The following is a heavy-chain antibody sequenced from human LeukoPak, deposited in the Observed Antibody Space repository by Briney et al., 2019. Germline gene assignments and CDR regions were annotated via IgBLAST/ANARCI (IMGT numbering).Heavy chain of an antibody. Sequence: GRSLRLSCAAPGFTFSSYGMHWVRQAPGKGLEWVAVIWYDGSNKYYADSVKGRFTISRDNSKNTLYLQMNSLRAEDTAVYYCARSRGLYSYYYYGMDVWGQGTTVTVSS. V-gene: IGHV3-33*01. CDR3: ARSRGLYSYYYYGMDV. CDR2: IWYDGSNK. D-gene: IGHD2-15*01. CDR1: GFTFSSYG. J-gene: IGHJ6*02.